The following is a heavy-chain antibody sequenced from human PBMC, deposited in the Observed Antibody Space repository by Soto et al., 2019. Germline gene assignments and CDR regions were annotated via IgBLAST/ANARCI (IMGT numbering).Heavy chain of an antibody. CDR3: AKDPERSTYYDFWSGYYTGDQNWFDP. CDR1: GFTFSSYA. D-gene: IGHD3-3*01. Sequence: GGSLRLSCAASGFTFSSYAMSWVRQAPGKGLEWVSAISGSGGSTYYADSVKGRFTISRDNSKNTLYLQMNSLRAEDTAVYYCAKDPERSTYYDFWSGYYTGDQNWFDPWGQGTLVTVSS. CDR2: ISGSGGST. J-gene: IGHJ5*02. V-gene: IGHV3-23*01.